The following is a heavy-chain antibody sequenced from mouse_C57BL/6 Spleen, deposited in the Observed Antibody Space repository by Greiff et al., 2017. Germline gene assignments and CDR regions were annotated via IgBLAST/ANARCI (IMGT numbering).Heavy chain of an antibody. D-gene: IGHD2-3*01. Sequence: QVQLQQPGAELVRPGSSVKLSCKASGYTFTSYWMDWVKQRPGQGLEWIGNIYPSDSETHYNQKFKDKATLTVDKSSSTAYMQLSSLTSEDSAVYYCARWGLLSFAYWGQGTLVTVSA. CDR3: ARWGLLSFAY. CDR1: GYTFTSYW. J-gene: IGHJ3*01. V-gene: IGHV1-61*01. CDR2: IYPSDSET.